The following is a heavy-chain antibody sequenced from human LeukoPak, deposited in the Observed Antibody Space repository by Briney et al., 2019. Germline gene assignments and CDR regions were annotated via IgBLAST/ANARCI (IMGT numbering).Heavy chain of an antibody. CDR1: GFTFSSYA. Sequence: GGSLRLSCAASGFTFSSYAMNWVRQAPGKGLEWVSSISSSSSYIYYADSVKGRFTISRDNAKNSLYLQMNSLRAEDTAVYYCARGITNYGSGTTKGYYYYYGMDVWGQGTTVTVSS. J-gene: IGHJ6*02. CDR2: ISSSSSYI. V-gene: IGHV3-21*01. D-gene: IGHD3-10*01. CDR3: ARGITNYGSGTTKGYYYYYGMDV.